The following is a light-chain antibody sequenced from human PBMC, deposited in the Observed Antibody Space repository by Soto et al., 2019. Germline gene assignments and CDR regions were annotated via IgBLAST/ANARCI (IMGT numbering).Light chain of an antibody. CDR1: QSMGSN. J-gene: IGKJ2*01. Sequence: EIVMTQSPAAMSVSPGEGATLSCRARQSMGSNVAWYQQKPGQAPRLLIFGASTRATGIPARFSGSGSGTEFTLTISSLQSEDFADYYCQQYNNWPPFMYTFGQGTKVDIK. CDR2: GAS. CDR3: QQYNNWPPFMYT. V-gene: IGKV3-15*01.